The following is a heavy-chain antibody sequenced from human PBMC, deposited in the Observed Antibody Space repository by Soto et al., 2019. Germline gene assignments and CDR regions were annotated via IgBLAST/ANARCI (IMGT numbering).Heavy chain of an antibody. J-gene: IGHJ6*02. D-gene: IGHD3-10*01. CDR3: AKGGYFYGSARPYTMDV. CDR1: GGSISSSTYY. CDR2: FFIGGNT. V-gene: IGHV4-39*01. Sequence: SETLSLTCTVSGGSISSSTYYWGWMRQPPGKGLEWIASFFIGGNTYYNPSLKSRVTISVDTSKNQFSLNLDSVTAADTAVYYCAKGGYFYGSARPYTMDVWGQGTTVTVSS.